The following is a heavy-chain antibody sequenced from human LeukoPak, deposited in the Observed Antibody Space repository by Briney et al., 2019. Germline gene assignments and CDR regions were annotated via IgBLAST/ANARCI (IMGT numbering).Heavy chain of an antibody. D-gene: IGHD4-23*01. CDR3: ARAQGPKVGYLTKKYYYYMDV. CDR1: GFTFSSYA. J-gene: IGHJ6*03. Sequence: GGSLRLSCAASGFTFSSYAMSWVRQAPGKGLEWVANIKQDASEKYYVGSVKGRFTISRDNAKNSLYLQMNSLRAEDTAVYYCARAQGPKVGYLTKKYYYYMDVWGKGTTVTISS. CDR2: IKQDASEK. V-gene: IGHV3-7*01.